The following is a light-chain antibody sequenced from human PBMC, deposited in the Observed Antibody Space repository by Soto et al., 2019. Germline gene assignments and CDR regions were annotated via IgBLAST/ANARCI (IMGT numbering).Light chain of an antibody. CDR1: QSVSNN. Sequence: EIVLTQSPGTLSLSPGERATLSCRASQSVSNNYLAWYQQKPGQAPRLLIYGASTRAPGIPARFRGSGSGTEFSLTISSLQSEDFAVYYCQQYNNWPLTFGGGTKVDIK. J-gene: IGKJ4*01. V-gene: IGKV3-15*01. CDR3: QQYNNWPLT. CDR2: GAS.